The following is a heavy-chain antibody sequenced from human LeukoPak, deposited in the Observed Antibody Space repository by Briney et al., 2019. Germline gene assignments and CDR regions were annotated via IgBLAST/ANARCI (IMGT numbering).Heavy chain of an antibody. J-gene: IGHJ6*02. Sequence: GGSLRLSCAASGFTFSSYEMNWVRQAPGKGLEWVSYISSSGSTIYYADSVKGRFTISRDNAKNSPYLQMNSLRAEDTAVYYCARDRVMYSSSWYSYYYYGMDVWGQGTTVTVSS. V-gene: IGHV3-48*03. CDR3: ARDRVMYSSSWYSYYYYGMDV. D-gene: IGHD6-13*01. CDR1: GFTFSSYE. CDR2: ISSSGSTI.